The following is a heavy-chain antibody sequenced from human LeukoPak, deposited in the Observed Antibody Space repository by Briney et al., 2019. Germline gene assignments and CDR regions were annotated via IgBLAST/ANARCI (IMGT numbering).Heavy chain of an antibody. CDR1: GGTFSSYA. J-gene: IGHJ5*02. Sequence: SVKVSCKASGGTFSSYAISWVRQAPGQGLEWMGGIIPIFSTANYAQKFQGRVTITADESTSTAYMELSSLRSEDTAVYYCARGGIAAGNWFDPWGQGTLVTVSS. V-gene: IGHV1-69*13. CDR3: ARGGIAAGNWFDP. CDR2: IIPIFSTA. D-gene: IGHD6-13*01.